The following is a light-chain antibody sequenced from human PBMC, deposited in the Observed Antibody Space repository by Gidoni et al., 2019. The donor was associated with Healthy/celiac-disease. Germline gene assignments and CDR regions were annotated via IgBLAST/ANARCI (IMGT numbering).Light chain of an antibody. CDR2: DAS. V-gene: IGKV3-11*01. CDR1: QCVSSY. Sequence: EIVLTQSPATLSLSPGERATLSCRASQCVSSYLAWYQQKPGQAPRLLIYDASNRATGIPARFSGSGSGTDFTLTISSLEPEDFAVYYCQQRSNWPRGYTFGQGTKLEIK. J-gene: IGKJ2*01. CDR3: QQRSNWPRGYT.